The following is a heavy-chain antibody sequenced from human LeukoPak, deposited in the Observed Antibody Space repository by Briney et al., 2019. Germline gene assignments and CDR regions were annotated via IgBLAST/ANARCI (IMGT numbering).Heavy chain of an antibody. D-gene: IGHD6-19*01. Sequence: GESLKISCKGSGYSFTSYWIGWVRQMPRKGLEWMGIIYPDDSGIIYSPSFQGHVTISADKSISTAYLQWSSLKASDTAMYYCASRIKEYTSGWCWGQGTLVTVSS. V-gene: IGHV5-51*01. CDR3: ASRIKEYTSGWC. CDR1: GYSFTSYW. J-gene: IGHJ4*02. CDR2: IYPDDSGI.